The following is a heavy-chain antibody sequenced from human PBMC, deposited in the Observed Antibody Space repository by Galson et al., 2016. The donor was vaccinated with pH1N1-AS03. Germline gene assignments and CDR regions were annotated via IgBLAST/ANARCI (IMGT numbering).Heavy chain of an antibody. D-gene: IGHD6-13*01. V-gene: IGHV3-30*04. J-gene: IGHJ4*02. CDR3: VRSLAAAGNY. CDR1: GFSFGDFA. CDR2: ISYDGSEK. Sequence: SLRLSCAASGFSFGDFALHWVRQAPGKGLEWVAFISYDGSEKYYADSVRGRVTISRDNSKNTVHLELNSLRGADTAVYYCVRSLAAAGNYWGQGTLVIVSS.